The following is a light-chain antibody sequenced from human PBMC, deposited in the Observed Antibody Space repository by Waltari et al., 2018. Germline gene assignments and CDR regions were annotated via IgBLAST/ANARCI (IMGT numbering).Light chain of an antibody. CDR3: AAWDDRVRGRV. CDR2: SDN. CDR1: TSNIGANL. V-gene: IGLV1-47*02. Sequence: QSVLTQPPSASGTPGQRVTISCSGSTSNIGANLVYWYQQLPGTAPKLLRYSDNQRPSWVPDRFSDSKSGTSASRAISGLRSEDEADYYCAAWDDRVRGRVFGGGTKLTVL. J-gene: IGLJ3*02.